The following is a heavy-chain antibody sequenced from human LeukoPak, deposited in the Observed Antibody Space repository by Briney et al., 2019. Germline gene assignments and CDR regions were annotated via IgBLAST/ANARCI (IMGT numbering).Heavy chain of an antibody. CDR1: GYSFTSYW. D-gene: IGHD4/OR15-4a*01. CDR2: IYPGDSDT. J-gene: IGHJ4*02. Sequence: GESLKISCKGSGYSFTSYWIGWVRQMPGKGLEWMGIIYPGDSDTRYSPSFQGQVTISADKSISTAYLLWSSLKASDTAMYYCARLEGANSYYFDYWGQGTLVTVSS. CDR3: ARLEGANSYYFDY. V-gene: IGHV5-51*01.